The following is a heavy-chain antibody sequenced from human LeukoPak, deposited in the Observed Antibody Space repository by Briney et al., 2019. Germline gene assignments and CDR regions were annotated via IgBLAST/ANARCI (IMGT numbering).Heavy chain of an antibody. D-gene: IGHD5-18*01. CDR3: ARDSEDTTMGPGY. V-gene: IGHV4-59*11. J-gene: IGHJ4*02. Sequence: SETLSLTCAVYGESFNDHYWNWIRQPPGKGLEWIGYIYYSGSTNYNPSLKSRVTISVDTSKNQFSLNLSSVTAADTAVYYCARDSEDTTMGPGYWGQGTLVTVSS. CDR2: IYYSGST. CDR1: GESFNDHY.